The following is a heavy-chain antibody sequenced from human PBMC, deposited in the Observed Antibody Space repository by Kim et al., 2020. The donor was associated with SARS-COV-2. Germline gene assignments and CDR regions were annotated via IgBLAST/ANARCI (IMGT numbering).Heavy chain of an antibody. D-gene: IGHD2-2*01. CDR3: AREADIVVVPAAGGVDY. V-gene: IGHV1-46*01. CDR2: INPSGGST. CDR1: GYTFTSYY. J-gene: IGHJ4*02. Sequence: ASVNVSCKASGYTFTSYYMHWVRQAPGQGLEWMGIINPSGGSTSYAQKFQGRVTMTRDTSTSTVYMELSSLRSEDTAVYYCAREADIVVVPAAGGVDYWGQGTLVTVSS.